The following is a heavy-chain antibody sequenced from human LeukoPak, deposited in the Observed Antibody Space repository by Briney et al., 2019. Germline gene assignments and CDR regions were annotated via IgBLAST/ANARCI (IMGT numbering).Heavy chain of an antibody. CDR1: GGSIISGNW. Sequence: RPSETLSLTCAVSGGSIISGNWWSWVRQPPGKGLEWIGEIYHSGRTNYNPSLKSRVTISLDKSKNQFSLNLSSVTAADTALYYCASSDGQPPRFDSSYDVFDYWGQGTLVTVSS. J-gene: IGHJ4*02. CDR3: ASSDGQPPRFDSSYDVFDY. CDR2: IYHSGRT. V-gene: IGHV4-4*02. D-gene: IGHD5-12*01.